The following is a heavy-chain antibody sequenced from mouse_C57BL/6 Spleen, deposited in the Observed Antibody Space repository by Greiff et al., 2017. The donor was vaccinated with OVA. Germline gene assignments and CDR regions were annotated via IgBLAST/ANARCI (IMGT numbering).Heavy chain of an antibody. D-gene: IGHD2-3*01. J-gene: IGHJ2*01. CDR2: IYPGSGNT. CDR1: GYTFTDYY. V-gene: IGHV1-76*01. Sequence: LQESGAELVRPGASVKLSCKASGYTFTDYYINWVKQRPGQGLEWIARIYPGSGNTYYNEKFKGKATLTAEKSSSTAYMQLSSLTSEDSAVYFCARFDGYFDYWGQGTTLTVSS. CDR3: ARFDGYFDY.